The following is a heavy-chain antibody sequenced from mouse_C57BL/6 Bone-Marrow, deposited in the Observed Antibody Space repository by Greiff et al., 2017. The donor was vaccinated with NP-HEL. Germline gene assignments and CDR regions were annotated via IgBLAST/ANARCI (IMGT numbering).Heavy chain of an antibody. CDR3: APDGYYEGY. CDR2: INPSDSDT. Sequence: VQLQQPGAELVKPGASVKVSCKASGYTFTSYWMHWVKQRPGKGLAWIGRINPSDSDTNYNHKFKGKATLTVDKSSSTAYMQLSSLTSEDSAVYYCAPDGYYEGYWGQGTTLTVSS. J-gene: IGHJ2*01. V-gene: IGHV1-74*01. D-gene: IGHD2-3*01. CDR1: GYTFTSYW.